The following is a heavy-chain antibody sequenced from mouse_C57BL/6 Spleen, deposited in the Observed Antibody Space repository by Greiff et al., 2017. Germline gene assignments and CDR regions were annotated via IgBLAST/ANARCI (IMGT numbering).Heavy chain of an antibody. D-gene: IGHD3-2*02. CDR3: ARRSSGPWFAY. CDR1: GYTFTSYW. J-gene: IGHJ3*01. CDR2: IYPGSGST. Sequence: VQLQQPGAELVKPGASVKMSCKASGYTFTSYWITWVKQRPGQGLEWIGDIYPGSGSTNYNEKFKSKATLTVDTSSSTASMQLSSLTAADAAVDFCARRSSGPWFAYWGQGARVTVSA. V-gene: IGHV1-55*01.